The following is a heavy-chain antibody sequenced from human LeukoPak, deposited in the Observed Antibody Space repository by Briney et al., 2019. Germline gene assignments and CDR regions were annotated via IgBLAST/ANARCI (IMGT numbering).Heavy chain of an antibody. Sequence: SETLSLTCTVSGGSISSYYWSWIRQPPGKGLEWIGYIYYSGSTNYNPSLKSRVTISVDRSKNQFSLKLSSVTAADTAVYYCARGHEMAAAGTGRSDAFDIWGQGTMVTVSS. CDR3: ARGHEMAAAGTGRSDAFDI. CDR1: GGSISSYY. V-gene: IGHV4-59*12. CDR2: IYYSGST. J-gene: IGHJ3*02. D-gene: IGHD6-13*01.